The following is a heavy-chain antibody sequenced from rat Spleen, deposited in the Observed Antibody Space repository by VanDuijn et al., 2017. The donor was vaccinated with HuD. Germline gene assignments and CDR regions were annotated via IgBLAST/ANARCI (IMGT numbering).Heavy chain of an antibody. Sequence: EVQLQESGPGLVKPSQSLSLTCSVTDYSITTNYWGWIRKFPGNKLEWMGYIDSAGSTNYNPSLKSRISITRDTSKNQFFLQVNSVTTEDTATYYCGRDNNYKAYWGQGVMVTVSS. V-gene: IGHV3-3*01. J-gene: IGHJ2*01. CDR3: GRDNNYKAY. D-gene: IGHD1-10*01. CDR1: DYSITTNY. CDR2: IDSAGST.